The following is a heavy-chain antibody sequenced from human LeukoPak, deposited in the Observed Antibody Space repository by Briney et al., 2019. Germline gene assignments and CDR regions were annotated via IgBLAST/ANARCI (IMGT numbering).Heavy chain of an antibody. CDR1: GFTFSNYG. V-gene: IGHV3-33*01. CDR3: ARDQALYFNYGDY. J-gene: IGHJ4*02. D-gene: IGHD2/OR15-2a*01. CDR2: IFYDGSNK. Sequence: PGGSLRLSCAASGFTFSNYGMHWVRQAPGKGLEWLAAIFYDGSNKYYADTVKGRFTISRDNSKNTLYLQVNSLTAEDTAVYYCARDQALYFNYGDYWGQGTLVTVSS.